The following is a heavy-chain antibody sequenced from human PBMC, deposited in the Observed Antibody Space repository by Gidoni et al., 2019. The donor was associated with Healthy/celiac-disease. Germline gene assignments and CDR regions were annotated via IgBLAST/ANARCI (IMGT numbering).Heavy chain of an antibody. V-gene: IGHV3-30-3*01. CDR2: ISYDGSNK. CDR3: ARMALDDYVWGSYRQDAFDI. Sequence: QVQLVESGGGVVQPGRSLRLSCAASGCTFSSYAMHGVRQAPGKGLEWVAVISYDGSNKYYADSVKGRFTISRDNSKNTLYLQMNSLRAEDTAVYYCARMALDDYVWGSYRQDAFDIWGQGTMVTVSS. D-gene: IGHD3-16*02. J-gene: IGHJ3*02. CDR1: GCTFSSYA.